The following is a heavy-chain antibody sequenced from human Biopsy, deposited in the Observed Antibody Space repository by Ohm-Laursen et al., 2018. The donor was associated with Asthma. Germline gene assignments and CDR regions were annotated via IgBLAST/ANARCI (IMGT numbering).Heavy chain of an antibody. J-gene: IGHJ4*02. CDR2: INSAFGTT. Sequence: SSVKVSCKPLGGTFNTYVIGWVRQAPGQGLEWMGWINSAFGTTTYPQKFQDRVTITADDSTSTVYMELSSLRSEDTAVYYCARKAGSCISRTCYSLDFWGQGTLVTVSS. D-gene: IGHD2-2*01. CDR3: ARKAGSCISRTCYSLDF. V-gene: IGHV1-69*01. CDR1: GGTFNTYV.